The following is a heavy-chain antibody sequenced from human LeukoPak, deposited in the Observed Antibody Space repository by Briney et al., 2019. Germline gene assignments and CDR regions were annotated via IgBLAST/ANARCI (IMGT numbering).Heavy chain of an antibody. CDR2: IYPGDSDT. J-gene: IGHJ3*02. D-gene: IGHD3-22*01. Sequence: GESLKISCKGSGYSFTSYWIGWVRQMPGKGLEWMGIIYPGDSDTRYSPSFQGQVTISADKSISTAYLQWSSLKASDTAMYYCARQGRGYYLTSILRSFDDAFDIWGQGTMVTVSS. V-gene: IGHV5-51*01. CDR1: GYSFTSYW. CDR3: ARQGRGYYLTSILRSFDDAFDI.